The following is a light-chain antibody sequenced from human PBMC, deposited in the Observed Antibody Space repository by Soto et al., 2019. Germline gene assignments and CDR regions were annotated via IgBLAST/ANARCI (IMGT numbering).Light chain of an antibody. J-gene: IGLJ2*01. Sequence: QSALTQPASVSGSPGQSITISFTGTSSDVGGYNHVSWYKQNPGKAPKLMIFSVSNRPSGVSNRFSASKSGNTASLTISGLQAYEECDYYCHYHTSRRNVVFGGGTKLTVL. CDR2: SVS. CDR1: SSDVGGYNH. V-gene: IGLV2-14*03. CDR3: HYHTSRRNVV.